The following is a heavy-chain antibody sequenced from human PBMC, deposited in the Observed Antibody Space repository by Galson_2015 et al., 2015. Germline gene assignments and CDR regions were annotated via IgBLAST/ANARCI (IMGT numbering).Heavy chain of an antibody. CDR3: ARVPPPGNYDFWSGPFDY. D-gene: IGHD3-3*01. Sequence: SLRLSCAASGFTFSSYGMHWVRQAPGKGLEWVAVIWYDGSNKYYADSVKGRFTISRDNSKNTLYLQMNSLRDEDTAVYYCARVPPPGNYDFWSGPFDYWGQGTLVTVSS. V-gene: IGHV3-33*01. J-gene: IGHJ4*02. CDR2: IWYDGSNK. CDR1: GFTFSSYG.